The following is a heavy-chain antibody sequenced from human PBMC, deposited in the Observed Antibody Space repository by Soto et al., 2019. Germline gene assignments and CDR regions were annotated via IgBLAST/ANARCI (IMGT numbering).Heavy chain of an antibody. CDR1: GFTFTSSA. D-gene: IGHD2-15*01. J-gene: IGHJ4*02. CDR2: IVVGSGNT. Sequence: SVKVSCKASGFTFTSSAVQWVRQARGQRLEWIGWIVVGSGNTNYAQKFQERVTITRDMSTSTAYMELSSLRSEDTAVYYCAAKFRCSGGSSQSACLDDYWGQGTLVTVS. V-gene: IGHV1-58*01. CDR3: AAKFRCSGGSSQSACLDDY.